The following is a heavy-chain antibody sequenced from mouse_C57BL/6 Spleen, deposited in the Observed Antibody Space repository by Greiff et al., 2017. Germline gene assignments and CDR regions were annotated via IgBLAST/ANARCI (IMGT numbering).Heavy chain of an antibody. J-gene: IGHJ1*03. CDR3: ARYGFDV. V-gene: IGHV1-52*01. CDR2: IDPSDSET. D-gene: IGHD1-1*02. CDR1: GYTFTSYW. Sequence: QVQLQQPGAELVRPGSSVKLSCKASGYTFTSYWMHWVKQRPIQGLEWIGNIDPSDSETHYNQKFKDKATLTVDKSSSTAYMQRSSLASEDSAVYYCARYGFDVWGTGTTVTVSS.